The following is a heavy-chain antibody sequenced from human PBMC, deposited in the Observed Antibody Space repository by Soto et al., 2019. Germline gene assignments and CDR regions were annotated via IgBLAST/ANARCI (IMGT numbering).Heavy chain of an antibody. CDR1: GFTFGDYA. Sequence: GGSLRLSCTASGFTFGDYAMSWFRQAPGKGLEWVGFIRSKAYGGTTEYAASVKGRFTISRDDSKSIAYLQMNSLKTEDTAVYYCTRARGELFSYYYYGMDVWGQGTTVTVSS. D-gene: IGHD3-10*01. J-gene: IGHJ6*02. CDR2: IRSKAYGGTT. V-gene: IGHV3-49*03. CDR3: TRARGELFSYYYYGMDV.